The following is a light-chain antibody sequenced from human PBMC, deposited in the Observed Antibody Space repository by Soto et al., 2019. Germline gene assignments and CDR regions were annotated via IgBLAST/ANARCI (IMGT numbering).Light chain of an antibody. Sequence: DVQMTQSPSSLSASVEDRVTITCRTSQGIGNYLAWYQQKPGKVPKLLIFGASTLQSGVPSRFSGSGSGTDFTLTISSLQLEDVATYYCQNYNRAPLTFGPGTKVDIK. CDR1: QGIGNY. V-gene: IGKV1-27*01. CDR2: GAS. CDR3: QNYNRAPLT. J-gene: IGKJ3*01.